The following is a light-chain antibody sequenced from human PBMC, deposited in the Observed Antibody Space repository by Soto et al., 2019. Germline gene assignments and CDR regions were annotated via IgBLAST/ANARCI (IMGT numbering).Light chain of an antibody. V-gene: IGLV1-44*01. Sequence: QSVLTQPPSASGTPGQRVTISCSGSSSNIGSYTVNWYQQLPGAAPKLLIYINDHRPSGVPDRFSGSKSGTSASLAISGLQSEDEADYYRAAWDDSLTGVVFGGGTKLTVL. J-gene: IGLJ2*01. CDR3: AAWDDSLTGVV. CDR1: SSNIGSYT. CDR2: IND.